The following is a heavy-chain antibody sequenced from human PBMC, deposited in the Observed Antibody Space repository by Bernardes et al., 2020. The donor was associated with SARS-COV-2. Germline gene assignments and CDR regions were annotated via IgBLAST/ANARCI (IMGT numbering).Heavy chain of an antibody. CDR2: MNPTSGST. Sequence: ASVKVSCAASGYSFTTYGISWVRQASGQGLEWMGRMNPTSGSTGYAQKFQGRVTMTRDTSISTAYMELTGLTSEDAAVYFCARSIPLSSGWFHLDYWGPGTVVIVSS. CDR3: ARSIPLSSGWFHLDY. D-gene: IGHD6-19*01. CDR1: GYSFTTYG. J-gene: IGHJ4*02. V-gene: IGHV1-8*01.